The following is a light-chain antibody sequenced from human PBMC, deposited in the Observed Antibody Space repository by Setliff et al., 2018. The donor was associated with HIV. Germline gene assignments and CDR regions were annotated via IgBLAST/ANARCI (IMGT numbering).Light chain of an antibody. CDR3: QSYDSSLSGYV. CDR2: GNS. V-gene: IGLV1-40*01. Sequence: QSVLTQPPSVSGAPGQRVTISCTGSSSNIGAGYDVHWYQQLPGTAPKLLTYGNSNRPSGVPDRFSGSKSGTSASLAITGLQAEDEADYYCQSYDSSLSGYVFGTGTKGTVL. J-gene: IGLJ1*01. CDR1: SSNIGAGYD.